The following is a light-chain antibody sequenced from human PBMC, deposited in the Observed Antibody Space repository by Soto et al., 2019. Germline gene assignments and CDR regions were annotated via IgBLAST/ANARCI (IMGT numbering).Light chain of an antibody. CDR1: QSISRH. V-gene: IGKV1-39*01. CDR2: AAS. J-gene: IGKJ3*01. Sequence: DIQMTQSPSSLSASVGVRVTITCRASQSISRHLNWYVQKPGKAPNLLIYAASSFKSGVPSRFSGIGSGTHFTLSIISLQPEYKATYLSLQSYSTTFTFVPGTKVNIK. CDR3: LQSYSTTFT.